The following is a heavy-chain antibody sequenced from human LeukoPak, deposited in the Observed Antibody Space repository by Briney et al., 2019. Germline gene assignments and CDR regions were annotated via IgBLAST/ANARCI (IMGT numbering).Heavy chain of an antibody. CDR2: IRYDGSNK. CDR3: AKDLSMIWCSTTTCSYFDY. D-gene: IGHD2-2*01. Sequence: GGSLSLSCAASGFTFSSYGLHWVRQAPGKGLEWVAFIRYDGSNKYYADSVKGRFTISRGNSKSTLYLQMNSLRAEDTAVYYCAKDLSMIWCSTTTCSYFDYWGQGTLVTVSS. J-gene: IGHJ4*02. V-gene: IGHV3-30*02. CDR1: GFTFSSYG.